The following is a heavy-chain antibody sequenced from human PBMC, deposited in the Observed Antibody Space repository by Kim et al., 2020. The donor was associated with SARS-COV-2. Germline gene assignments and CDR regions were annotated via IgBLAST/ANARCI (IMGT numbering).Heavy chain of an antibody. D-gene: IGHD3-16*02. CDR2: ISAYNGNT. V-gene: IGHV1-18*01. CDR1: GYTFTSYG. J-gene: IGHJ4*02. CDR3: ARTFGGVIVTSLVY. Sequence: ASVKVSCKASGYTFTSYGISWVRQAPGQGLEWMGWISAYNGNTNYAQKLQGRVTMTTDTSTSTAYMELRSLRSDDTAVYYCARTFGGVIVTSLVYWGQGTLVTVSS.